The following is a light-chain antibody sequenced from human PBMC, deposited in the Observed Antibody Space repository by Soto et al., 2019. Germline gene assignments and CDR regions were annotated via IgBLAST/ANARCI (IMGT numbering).Light chain of an antibody. J-gene: IGLJ3*02. Sequence: QSALTQPASVSGSPGQSITISCTGTSSDVGAYNYVSWYQQYPGKAPKLMIYEVSNRPSGVSNRFSGSMSGNTASLTISGLQAEDEADYFCSSYRSSSTWVFGGGTKLTVL. CDR1: SSDVGAYNY. CDR2: EVS. CDR3: SSYRSSSTWV. V-gene: IGLV2-14*01.